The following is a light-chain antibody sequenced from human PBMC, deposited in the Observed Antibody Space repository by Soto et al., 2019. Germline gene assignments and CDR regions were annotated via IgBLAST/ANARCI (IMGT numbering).Light chain of an antibody. CDR3: QQYGSSPPST. CDR2: GAS. Sequence: IVLTQSPGTLSLSPGERSTLSCRGGQSVSSGYLAWYQQKPGQAPRLLIYGASTRATGIPDRFSGSGPGTDFTLTIRSLEPEDFAVYYCQQYGSSPPSTFGQGTKVDIK. V-gene: IGKV3-20*01. J-gene: IGKJ1*01. CDR1: QSVSSGY.